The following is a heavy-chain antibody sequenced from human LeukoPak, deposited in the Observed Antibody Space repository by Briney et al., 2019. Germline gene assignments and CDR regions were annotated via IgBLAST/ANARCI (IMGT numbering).Heavy chain of an antibody. CDR2: ISSSGSTI. Sequence: PGGSLRLSCAASGFTFSDYYMSWIRQAPGKGLEWVSYISSSGSTIYYADSVKGRFTISRDNAKNSLYLQMNSLRAEDTAVYYCARDLGGGGSSWYWDYNWFDPWGQGTLVTVSS. J-gene: IGHJ5*02. CDR3: ARDLGGGGSSWYWDYNWFDP. V-gene: IGHV3-11*01. CDR1: GFTFSDYY. D-gene: IGHD6-13*01.